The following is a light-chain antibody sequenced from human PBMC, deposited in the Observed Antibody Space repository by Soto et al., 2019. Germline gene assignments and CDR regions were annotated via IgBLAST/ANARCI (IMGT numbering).Light chain of an antibody. Sequence: QSALTQPRSVSGSPGQSVTISCTGTSSDVGGYNYVSWYQQHPGKAPKLMIYDVSKRPSGVPDRFSGSKSGNTASLTISGLQAEAEADYYCCLYAGSYTWVFGGGTQLTVL. CDR2: DVS. V-gene: IGLV2-11*01. CDR1: SSDVGGYNY. CDR3: CLYAGSYTWV. J-gene: IGLJ3*02.